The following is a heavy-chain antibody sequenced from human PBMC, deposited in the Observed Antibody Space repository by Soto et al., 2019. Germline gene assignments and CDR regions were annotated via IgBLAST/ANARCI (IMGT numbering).Heavy chain of an antibody. D-gene: IGHD6-13*01. V-gene: IGHV1-69*01. CDR2: IIPTFDTA. CDR3: ARSDSSNWYGRYWFDT. J-gene: IGHJ5*02. CDR1: GGTFSSYA. Sequence: QVQLVQSGAEVKKPGSSVKVSCKASGGTFSSYAFSWVRQAPGQGLEWVGGIIPTFDTAIYAQKFQGRVTITADESTSTAYMELRSLRSEDTAVYYCARSDSSNWYGRYWFDTWGQGTLVTVSS.